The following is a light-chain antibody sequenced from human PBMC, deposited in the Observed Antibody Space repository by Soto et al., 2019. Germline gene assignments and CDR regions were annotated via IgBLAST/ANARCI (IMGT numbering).Light chain of an antibody. CDR2: ATS. CDR3: QQYGDWPLT. V-gene: IGKV3-15*01. J-gene: IGKJ4*01. CDR1: QSVGNN. Sequence: EIVVTQSAATLSVCPGERATLSCRASQSVGNNFAWYQQKPGQAPRLLIFATSTRATGVPAGLSGSGSGTEFTLTISSLQSEDFAVYYCQQYGDWPLTFGGGAKVEIE.